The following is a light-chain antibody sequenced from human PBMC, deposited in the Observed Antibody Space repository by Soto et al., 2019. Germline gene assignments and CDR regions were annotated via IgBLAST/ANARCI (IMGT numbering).Light chain of an antibody. CDR3: QQQGT. J-gene: IGKJ2*01. V-gene: IGKV3-20*01. CDR2: AAS. Sequence: DIVLTQFPGTLSLSPGERATLSCRPSQSLSSSYLVWYQQKPGQAPRLLIYAASRRATGIPDRFSGSGSATEYTLTISRVEPEDYAVYYCQQQGTCGQGTKLEIK. CDR1: QSLSSSY.